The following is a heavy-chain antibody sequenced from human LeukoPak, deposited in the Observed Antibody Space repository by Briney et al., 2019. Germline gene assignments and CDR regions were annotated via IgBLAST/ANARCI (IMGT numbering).Heavy chain of an antibody. V-gene: IGHV1-8*01. CDR2: MNPNSGNT. D-gene: IGHD3-16*01. Sequence: EASVKVSCKASGYTFTSYDINWVRQATGQGLEWMGWMNPNSGNTGYAQKFQGRVTMTRDTSTSTVYMELSSLRSEDTAVYYCARELGGVWYYWGQGTLVTVSS. J-gene: IGHJ4*02. CDR1: GYTFTSYD. CDR3: ARELGGVWYY.